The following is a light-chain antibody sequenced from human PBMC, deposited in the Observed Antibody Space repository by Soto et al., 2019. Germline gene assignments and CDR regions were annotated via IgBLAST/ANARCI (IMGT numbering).Light chain of an antibody. CDR1: SYNF. CDR2: DIT. CDR3: SSLLPSDILL. Sequence: SALTQPRSVSGSLGHSVTISCSGASYNFVSWYQHPPGKAPRLILYDITKRPSGVPDRFSASKAGSVASLTISGLQADDEADYYCSSLLPSDILLFGGGTKLTVL. J-gene: IGLJ2*01. V-gene: IGLV2-11*01.